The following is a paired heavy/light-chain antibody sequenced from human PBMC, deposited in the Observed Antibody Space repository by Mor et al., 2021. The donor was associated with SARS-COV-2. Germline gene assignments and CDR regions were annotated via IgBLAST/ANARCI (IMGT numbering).Light chain of an antibody. CDR1: SSDVGGYNY. CDR2: DVA. CDR3: SSYTGTNSWV. J-gene: IGLJ3*02. Sequence: QSALTQPASVSGSPGQSITISCTGTSSDVGGYNYVSWYQQHPGKAPKLMISDVADRPSGVSDRFSGSKSGNTASLTISGLQAEDEANYYCSSYTGTNSWVFGGGTKLTVL. V-gene: IGLV2-14*03.
Heavy chain of an antibody. D-gene: IGHD1-1*01. CDR3: AKELSWNKYYFHY. V-gene: IGHV3-30*18. CDR1: GFTFSNCD. J-gene: IGHJ4*02. CDR2: ISYSGIYK. Sequence: QVHLVESGGGVVQPGKSLRLSCAASGFTFSNCDMHWVRQAPDKGLEWVAVISYSGIYKYYADSVKGRFTISRDNSKNTLYLQMNSLRPEDTAVYFCAKELSWNKYYFHYWGQGTLVTVSS.